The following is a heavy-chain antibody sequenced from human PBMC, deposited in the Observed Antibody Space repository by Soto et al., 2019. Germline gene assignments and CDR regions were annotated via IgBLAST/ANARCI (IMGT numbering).Heavy chain of an antibody. Sequence: GGSLRLSCAVSGFPLEKYGMNWVRQAPGKGLEWVSSISFSGDYKYYADSVKGRFTISRXXXXXPXYXQXXXLGAXDTALYYFAKEMATNYYFDYWGQGTLVTVSS. V-gene: IGHV3-21*01. J-gene: IGHJ4*02. CDR2: ISFSGDYK. D-gene: IGHD1-26*01. CDR1: GFPLEKYG. CDR3: AKEMATNYYFDY.